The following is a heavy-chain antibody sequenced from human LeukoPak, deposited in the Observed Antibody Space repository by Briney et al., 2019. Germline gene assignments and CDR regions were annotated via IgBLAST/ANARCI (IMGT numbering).Heavy chain of an antibody. CDR3: AREGGFYRPLDY. CDR1: GGSVTSTNW. J-gene: IGHJ4*02. Sequence: SETLSLTCDGSGGSVTSTNWWTWFRQPPRKRLEWIGEAHLDGRTNYNPSLRSRLVMSAALPENPMSQKLTSVTAADTAVYYCAREGGFYRPLDYSRQGTPVTVSS. V-gene: IGHV4-4*02. D-gene: IGHD6-25*01. CDR2: AHLDGRT.